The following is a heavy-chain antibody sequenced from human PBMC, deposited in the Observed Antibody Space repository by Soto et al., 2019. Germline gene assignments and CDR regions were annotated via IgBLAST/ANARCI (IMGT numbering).Heavy chain of an antibody. V-gene: IGHV3-11*04. CDR3: AREGSVSSSDYYAYYYGMDV. J-gene: IGHJ6*02. Sequence: GGSLRLSCAASGFTFRDYYMSWIRQAPGTGLERVSYISSSGSTIYYADSVKGGFTISRDNATNSLYLQMNSLRGEDTAVYYCAREGSVSSSDYYAYYYGMDVWGQVTTVTVSS. CDR1: GFTFRDYY. D-gene: IGHD3-10*01. CDR2: ISSSGSTI.